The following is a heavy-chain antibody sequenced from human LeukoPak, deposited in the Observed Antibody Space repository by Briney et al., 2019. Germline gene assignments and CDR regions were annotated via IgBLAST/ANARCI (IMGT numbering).Heavy chain of an antibody. D-gene: IGHD4-17*01. Sequence: GGSVTLSCAASAFTFSSNGMHWVRQAQGKGREWVTFIRDDVTNNYHAHSVKGPFTTARDTCTNTLYLQMTSLRAKDRSVYVCAKAKKDYGDYYYMDVWRKGTTVSVSS. J-gene: IGHJ6*03. CDR2: IRDDVTNN. CDR3: AKAKKDYGDYYYMDV. CDR1: AFTFSSNG. V-gene: IGHV3-30*02.